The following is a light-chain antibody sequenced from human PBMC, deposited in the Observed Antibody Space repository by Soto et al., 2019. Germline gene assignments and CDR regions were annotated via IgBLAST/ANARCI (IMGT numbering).Light chain of an antibody. CDR3: QQYGSSPLT. CDR2: GAS. CDR1: QSVSSSY. Sequence: PGERATLSCRASQSVSSSYLAWYQQKPGQAPRLLIYGASSRATGIPDRFSGSGSGTDFTLTSSRLEPEDFAVYYCQQYGSSPLTFGGGTKVEIK. J-gene: IGKJ4*01. V-gene: IGKV3-20*01.